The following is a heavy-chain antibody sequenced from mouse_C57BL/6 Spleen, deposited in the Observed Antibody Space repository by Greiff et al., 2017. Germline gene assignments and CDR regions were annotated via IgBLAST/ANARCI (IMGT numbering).Heavy chain of an antibody. D-gene: IGHD2-4*01. Sequence: VKLQQSGAELVKPGASVKISCKASGYAFSSYWMNWVKQRPGKGLEWIGQIYPGDGDTNYNGKFKGKATLTADKSSSTAYMQLSSLTSEDSAVYFCARWGGYDYDEGYFDYWGQGTTLTVSS. J-gene: IGHJ2*01. CDR1: GYAFSSYW. CDR3: ARWGGYDYDEGYFDY. CDR2: IYPGDGDT. V-gene: IGHV1-80*01.